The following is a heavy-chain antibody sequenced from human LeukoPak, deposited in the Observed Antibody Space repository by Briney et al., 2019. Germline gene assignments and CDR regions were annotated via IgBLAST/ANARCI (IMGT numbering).Heavy chain of an antibody. CDR1: GGSISSGDYY. V-gene: IGHV4-39*01. CDR3: ARRHYYGSGSYYYYMDV. CDR2: IYYSGST. J-gene: IGHJ6*03. Sequence: SETLSLTCTVSGGSISSGDYYWGWIRQPPGKGLEWIGSIYYSGSTYYNPSLKSRVTISVDTSKNQFSLKLSSVTAADTAVYYCARRHYYGSGSYYYYMDVWGKGTTVTVSS. D-gene: IGHD3-10*01.